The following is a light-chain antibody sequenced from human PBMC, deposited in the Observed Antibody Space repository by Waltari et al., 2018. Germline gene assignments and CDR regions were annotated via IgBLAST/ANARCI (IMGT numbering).Light chain of an antibody. V-gene: IGKV1-NL1*01. CDR2: AAS. CDR3: KQYYSTLWT. CDR1: QGISNS. J-gene: IGKJ1*01. Sequence: DIQMTQSPSSLSASVGDRVTITCRASQGISNSLAWYQQKPGKAPKLLLYAASRLESGVPSRFSGSGSGTDYTLTISSLQPEDFATYYCKQYYSTLWTFGQGTKVEIK.